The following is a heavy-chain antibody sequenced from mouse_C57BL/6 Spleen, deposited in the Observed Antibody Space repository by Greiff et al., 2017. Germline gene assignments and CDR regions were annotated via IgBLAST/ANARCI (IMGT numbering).Heavy chain of an antibody. V-gene: IGHV1-82*01. J-gene: IGHJ4*01. CDR1: GYAFSSSW. CDR3: ARASYPYAMDY. CDR2: IYPGDGDT. Sequence: VQLQQSGPELVKPGASVKISCKASGYAFSSSWMNWVKQRPGKGLEWIGRIYPGDGDTNYNGKFKGKATLTADKSSSTAYMQLSSLTSEDSAVYFCARASYPYAMDYWGQGTSVTVSS. D-gene: IGHD2-10*01.